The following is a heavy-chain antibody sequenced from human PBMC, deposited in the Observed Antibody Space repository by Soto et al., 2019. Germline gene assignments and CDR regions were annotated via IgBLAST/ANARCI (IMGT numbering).Heavy chain of an antibody. CDR2: IYWNDEA. V-gene: IGHV2-5*01. Sequence: QITLKESGPTLVRPTQTLTLTCTVSGFSLSTDAVGVAWIRQPPGKALEWLALIYWNDEARYNSSLNNRLTITKDTSKSQVVLTMTDMAPLDTATYFCAHRIAAPGSTLDYWGQGILVTVSS. CDR1: GFSLSTDAVG. J-gene: IGHJ4*02. D-gene: IGHD6-13*01. CDR3: AHRIAAPGSTLDY.